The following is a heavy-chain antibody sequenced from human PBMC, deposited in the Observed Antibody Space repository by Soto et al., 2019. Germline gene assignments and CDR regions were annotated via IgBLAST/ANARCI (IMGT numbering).Heavy chain of an antibody. CDR2: IIPILGTT. Sequence: SVKVSCKASGGTFSSHGISWVRQAPGQGLEWMGGIIPILGTTNYAQQFQDRVTIIADESTSTAYIELSSLRSEDTAVYYCARVGVMVAKDSYYYGMDVWGQGTTVTVSS. V-gene: IGHV1-69*13. CDR3: ARVGVMVAKDSYYYGMDV. D-gene: IGHD3-16*02. CDR1: GGTFSSHG. J-gene: IGHJ6*02.